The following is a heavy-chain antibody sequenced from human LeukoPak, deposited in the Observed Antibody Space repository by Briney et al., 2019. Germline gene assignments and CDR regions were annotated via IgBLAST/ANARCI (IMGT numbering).Heavy chain of an antibody. V-gene: IGHV3-48*01. CDR3: ARDRGDRSNYYGFDF. Sequence: PGGSLRLSCAASGFTFSSYAMSWVRQAPGKGLEWVSYITGSSSDTNYADSVRGRFTISRDNAKNSLYMQMNSLRAEDTAVYYCARDRGDRSNYYGFDFWGQGTMVTVSS. D-gene: IGHD1-26*01. CDR2: ITGSSSDT. CDR1: GFTFSSYA. J-gene: IGHJ4*02.